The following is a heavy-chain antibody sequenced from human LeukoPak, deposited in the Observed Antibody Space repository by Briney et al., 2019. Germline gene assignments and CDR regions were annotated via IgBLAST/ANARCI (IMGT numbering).Heavy chain of an antibody. CDR1: GFTFSSYG. CDR2: ISYDGSNK. CDR3: AKGSPDYGDYWY. J-gene: IGHJ4*02. Sequence: GRSLSLSCAASGFTFSSYGMHWVRQAPGKGLEWVAVISYDGSNKYYADSVKGRFAISRDNSKNTLYLQMNSLRAEDTAVYYCAKGSPDYGDYWYWGQGTLVTVSS. D-gene: IGHD4-17*01. V-gene: IGHV3-30*18.